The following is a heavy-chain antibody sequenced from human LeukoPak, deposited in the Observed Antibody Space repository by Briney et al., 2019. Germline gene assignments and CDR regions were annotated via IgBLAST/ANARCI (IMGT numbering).Heavy chain of an antibody. CDR2: ISGSGSSA. Sequence: GGSLRLSCAASGFTFRSYAMSWVRQAPGRGLEWVSAISGSGSSAYYADSVKGRFTISRDNSKNTLYLQMNNLRAEDTAVYYCATDGAGFDTWGQGVLVTVSS. CDR1: GFTFRSYA. J-gene: IGHJ5*02. V-gene: IGHV3-23*01. CDR3: ATDGAGFDT.